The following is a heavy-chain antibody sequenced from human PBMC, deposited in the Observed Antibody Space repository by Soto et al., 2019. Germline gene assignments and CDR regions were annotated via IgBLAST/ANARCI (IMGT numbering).Heavy chain of an antibody. V-gene: IGHV4-34*01. Sequence: QVQLQQWGAGLLKPSETLSLTCAVYGGSFSGYYWSWIRQPPGKGLEWIGEINRSGSTNYNPSLKSRVTISVDTSKDPCSLNLSSVTAADTAVYYCARGYCSGGRCYWSGAFDIWGQGTMVTVSS. J-gene: IGHJ3*02. CDR1: GGSFSGYY. CDR2: INRSGST. D-gene: IGHD2-15*01. CDR3: ARGYCSGGRCYWSGAFDI.